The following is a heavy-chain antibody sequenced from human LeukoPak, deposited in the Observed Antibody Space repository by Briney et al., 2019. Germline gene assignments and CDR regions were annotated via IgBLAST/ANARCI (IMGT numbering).Heavy chain of an antibody. Sequence: SETLSLTCAVSGGSISSSNWWTWVRQPPGKGLEWIGEVYHSGSTNYNPSLKSRVTISADKSKNQFSLKLSSVTAADTAVYYCARNAGNSDVDYWGQGTLVTVSS. CDR2: VYHSGST. CDR3: ARNAGNSDVDY. V-gene: IGHV4-4*02. D-gene: IGHD4-23*01. J-gene: IGHJ4*01. CDR1: GGSISSSNW.